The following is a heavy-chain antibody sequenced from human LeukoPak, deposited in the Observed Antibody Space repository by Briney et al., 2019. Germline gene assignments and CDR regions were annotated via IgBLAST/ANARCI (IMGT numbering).Heavy chain of an antibody. CDR2: ISGSGATT. D-gene: IGHD3-10*01. Sequence: GGSLRLSCAASGFTPSDYVMSWVRQAPGKGLEWVSVISGSGATTSYADSVKGRFTISRDNSKNTLYLQMNSLRAEDTAVYYCAKGGRSYWFDPWGQGTLVTVSS. V-gene: IGHV3-23*01. J-gene: IGHJ5*02. CDR3: AKGGRSYWFDP. CDR1: GFTPSDYV.